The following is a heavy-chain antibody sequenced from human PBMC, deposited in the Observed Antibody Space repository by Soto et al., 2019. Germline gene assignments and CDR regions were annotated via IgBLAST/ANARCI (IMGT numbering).Heavy chain of an antibody. CDR1: GFTFSSYA. Sequence: EVQLLESGGGLVQPGGSLRLSCAASGFTFSSYAMSWVRQAPGKGLDWVSNISGSGGSTYYADSVKGRFTISRDNSKNTLYLQMNSLRVEDTAVYYCAKRGRGAVAFDYWGQGTLVTVSS. CDR2: ISGSGGST. CDR3: AKRGRGAVAFDY. V-gene: IGHV3-23*01. J-gene: IGHJ4*02. D-gene: IGHD6-19*01.